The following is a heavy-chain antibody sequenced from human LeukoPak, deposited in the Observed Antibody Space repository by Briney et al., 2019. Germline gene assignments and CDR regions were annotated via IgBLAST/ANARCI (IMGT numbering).Heavy chain of an antibody. D-gene: IGHD3-10*01. CDR2: IYYEGSNK. CDR1: RFPYSPYH. CDR3: TREEVRAPLDN. V-gene: IGHV3-33*04. J-gene: IGHJ4*02. Sequence: GVPLTLSCAAWRFPYSPYHMHWLPQATGKGLEWVALIYYEGSNKYYTDSVEGRFTVSRDNSKNQLYLQMNVLRAEDTGIYYCTREEVRAPLDNWGQGTLVTVSS.